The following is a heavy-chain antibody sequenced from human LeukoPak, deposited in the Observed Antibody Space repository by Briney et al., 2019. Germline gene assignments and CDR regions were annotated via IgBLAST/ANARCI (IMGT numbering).Heavy chain of an antibody. D-gene: IGHD2-15*01. CDR3: AREMVAADYPTFDY. J-gene: IGHJ4*02. V-gene: IGHV3-74*01. CDR2: INSDGSST. CDR1: GFTFSSYW. Sequence: PGGSLRLSCAASGFTFSSYWMHWVRQAPGKGLVWVSRINSDGSSTSYADSVRGRFTISRDNAKNTLYLQMNSLRAEDTAVYYCAREMVAADYPTFDYWGQGTLVTVSS.